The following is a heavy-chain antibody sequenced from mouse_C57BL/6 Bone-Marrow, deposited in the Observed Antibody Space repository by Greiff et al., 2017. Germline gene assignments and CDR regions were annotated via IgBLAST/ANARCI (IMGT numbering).Heavy chain of an antibody. CDR1: GFNFSSYG. CDR2: ISSGGSYT. V-gene: IGHV5-6*01. Sequence: EVNLVESGGDLVKPGGSLKLSCAASGFNFSSYGMSWVRQTPDKRLEWVATISSGGSYTYYPDSVKGRFTISRDNATNTLYLQMSSLKSEDTAMYYCARPFNWDVYFDYWGQGTTLTVSS. D-gene: IGHD4-1*01. J-gene: IGHJ2*01. CDR3: ARPFNWDVYFDY.